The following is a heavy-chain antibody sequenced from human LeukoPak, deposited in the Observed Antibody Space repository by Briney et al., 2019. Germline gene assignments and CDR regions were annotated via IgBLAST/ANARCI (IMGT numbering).Heavy chain of an antibody. Sequence: PSETLSLTCTVSGDSISSSNYYWGWIRQPPGKGLEWIGSIYYSGSTYYNPSLKSRVTISVDTSKNQFSLKLSSVTAADTAVYYCARDTPFDPWGQGTLVTVSS. CDR1: GDSISSSNYY. J-gene: IGHJ5*02. CDR2: IYYSGST. CDR3: ARDTPFDP. V-gene: IGHV4-39*07.